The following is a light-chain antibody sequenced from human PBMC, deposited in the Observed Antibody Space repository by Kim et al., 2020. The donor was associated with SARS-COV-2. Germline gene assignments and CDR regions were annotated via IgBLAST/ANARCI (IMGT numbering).Light chain of an antibody. V-gene: IGKV3-15*01. CDR1: ESVHVN. J-gene: IGKJ5*01. CDR2: GTS. Sequence: EILLTQSPATLSVSPGERANLSCRASESVHVNLAWYQQKPGQPLRLLIYGTSTRAPGIPARFSGSGSGTEFTLNISSLQSEDFAFYYCQVYNNCPPSTTFGQGTRLEIK. CDR3: QVYNNCPPSTT.